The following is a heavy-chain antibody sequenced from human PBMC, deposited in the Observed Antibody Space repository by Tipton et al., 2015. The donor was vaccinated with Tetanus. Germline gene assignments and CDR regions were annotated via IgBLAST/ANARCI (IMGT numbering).Heavy chain of an antibody. CDR2: MHPGGGST. J-gene: IGHJ4*02. D-gene: IGHD3-22*01. V-gene: IGHV1-46*01. Sequence: QSGAEVKKPGASVKLSCKASGYTFTSYYMHWVRQAPGQGLEWMGIMHPGGGSTTYAQKFQGRVTMTRDTSTSTVYMELSSLRSEDTAVYFCARDPRYDSSVYSFDYWGQGSLVTVSS. CDR3: ARDPRYDSSVYSFDY. CDR1: GYTFTSYY.